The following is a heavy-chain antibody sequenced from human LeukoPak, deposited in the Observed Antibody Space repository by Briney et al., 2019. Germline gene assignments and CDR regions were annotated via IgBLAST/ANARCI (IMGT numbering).Heavy chain of an antibody. CDR2: ISGSGGST. D-gene: IGHD3-10*01. J-gene: IGHJ6*04. Sequence: GGSLRLSCAASGFTFSSYAMSWVRQAPGKGLEWVSAISGSGGSTYYADSVKGRFTIYRDNSKNTLYLRMNSLRAEDTAVYYCAKDFNVLLWFGEPRLYGMDVWGKGTTVTVSS. V-gene: IGHV3-23*01. CDR1: GFTFSSYA. CDR3: AKDFNVLLWFGEPRLYGMDV.